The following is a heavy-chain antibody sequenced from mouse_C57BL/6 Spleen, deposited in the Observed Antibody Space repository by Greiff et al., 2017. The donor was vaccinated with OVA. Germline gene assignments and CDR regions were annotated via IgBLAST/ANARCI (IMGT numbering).Heavy chain of an antibody. D-gene: IGHD1-3*01. J-gene: IGHJ2*01. Sequence: EVKLVESGGDLVKPGGSLKLSCAASGFTFSSYGMSWVRQTPDKRLEWVATISSGGSYTYYPDSVEGRFTISRDNAKNTLYLQMSSLKSEDTAMYYCARSGGYFDYWGQGTTLTVSS. CDR3: ARSGGYFDY. CDR2: ISSGGSYT. V-gene: IGHV5-6*01. CDR1: GFTFSSYG.